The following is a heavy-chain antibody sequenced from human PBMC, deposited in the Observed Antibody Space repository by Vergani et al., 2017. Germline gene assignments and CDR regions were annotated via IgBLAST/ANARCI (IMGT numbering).Heavy chain of an antibody. D-gene: IGHD4-17*01. J-gene: IGHJ6*02. V-gene: IGHV1-69-2*01. Sequence: EVQLVQSGAEVKKPGATMQISCKVSGYTFTDHYMHWVKQAPGKGLEWMGLVDPEDGETIYAEKFKGRVTIAADTSTDTAHLELSSLRSEDTAVYYCATPQTGTTGGMEVWGQXTTV. CDR2: VDPEDGET. CDR1: GYTFTDHY. CDR3: ATPQTGTTGGMEV.